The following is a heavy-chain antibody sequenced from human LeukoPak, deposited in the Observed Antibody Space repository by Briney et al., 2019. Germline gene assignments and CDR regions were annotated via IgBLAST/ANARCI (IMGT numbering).Heavy chain of an antibody. CDR3: AREITGTTEETFDY. J-gene: IGHJ4*02. D-gene: IGHD1-7*01. CDR2: INPNSGGT. CDR1: GYTFTGYY. V-gene: IGHV1-2*02. Sequence: ASVKVSCKASGYTFTGYYMHWVRQAPGQGLEWMGWINPNSGGTNYAQKFQGRVTMTRDTSISTAYMEPSRLRSDDTAVYYCAREITGTTEETFDYWGQGTLVTVSS.